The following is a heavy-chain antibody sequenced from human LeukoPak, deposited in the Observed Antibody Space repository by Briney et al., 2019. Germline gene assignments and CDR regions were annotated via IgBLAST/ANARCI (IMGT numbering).Heavy chain of an antibody. D-gene: IGHD2-15*01. Sequence: ASVKVSCKASGYTFIDYYMHWVRQAPGQGLEWMGWISAYNGNTNYAQKLQGRVTMTTDTSTSTAYMELRSLRSDDTAVYYCARDDCSGGSCFPDYWGQGTLVTVSS. CDR1: GYTFIDYY. V-gene: IGHV1-18*04. J-gene: IGHJ4*02. CDR3: ARDDCSGGSCFPDY. CDR2: ISAYNGNT.